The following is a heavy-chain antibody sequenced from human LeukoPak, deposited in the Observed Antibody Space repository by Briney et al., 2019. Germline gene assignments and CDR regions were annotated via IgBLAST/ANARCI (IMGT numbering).Heavy chain of an antibody. CDR1: GFTFSSYG. D-gene: IGHD6-19*01. V-gene: IGHV3-30*18. J-gene: IGHJ1*01. Sequence: PGRSLRLSCAASGFTFSSYGMHWVRQAPGKGLEWVAVISYDGSNKYYADSVKGRFTISRDNSKNTLYLQMNSLRAEDTAVYYCAKDLVAXKGAYFQHXXXXTXXXVSS. CDR2: ISYDGSNK. CDR3: AKDLVAXKGAYFQH.